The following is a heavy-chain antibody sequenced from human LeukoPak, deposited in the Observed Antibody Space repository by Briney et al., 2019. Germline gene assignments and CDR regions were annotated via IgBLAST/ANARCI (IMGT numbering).Heavy chain of an antibody. CDR1: GGSISSYY. V-gene: IGHV4-38-2*02. J-gene: IGHJ4*02. D-gene: IGHD4-23*01. CDR3: ARVRAGGYFDY. Sequence: SETLSLTCTVSGGSISSYYWSWIRQPPGKGLEWIGSIYHSGSTYYNPSLKIRVTISVDTSKNQFSLKLSSVTAADTDVYYCARVRAGGYFDYWGQGTLVTVSS. CDR2: IYHSGST.